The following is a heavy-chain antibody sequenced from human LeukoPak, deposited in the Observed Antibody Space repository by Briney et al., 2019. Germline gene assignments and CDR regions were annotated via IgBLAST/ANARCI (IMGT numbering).Heavy chain of an antibody. D-gene: IGHD6-13*01. CDR2: FDPEDGET. CDR1: GYTLTELS. V-gene: IGHV1-24*01. Sequence: ASVKVSCKVSGYTLTELSMHWVRQAPGKGLEWMGGFDPEDGETIYAQKFQGRVTMTEDTSTDTAYMELSSLRSEDTAVYYCARVPPEVAAAGTGAFDPWGQGTLVTVSS. J-gene: IGHJ5*02. CDR3: ARVPPEVAAAGTGAFDP.